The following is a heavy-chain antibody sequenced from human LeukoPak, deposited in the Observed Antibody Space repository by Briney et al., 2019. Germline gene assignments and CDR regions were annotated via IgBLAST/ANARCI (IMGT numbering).Heavy chain of an antibody. CDR3: ARDAGYYDSSGYRDY. Sequence: PGGSLRLSCAASGFTLSTYAMSWVRQTPGKGLEWVAATSSSDAGTYHADSVKGRFTISRDNAKNSLYLQMNSLRAEDTAAYYCARDAGYYDSSGYRDYWGQGTLVTVSS. CDR2: TSSSDAGT. V-gene: IGHV3-21*01. CDR1: GFTLSTYA. J-gene: IGHJ4*02. D-gene: IGHD3-22*01.